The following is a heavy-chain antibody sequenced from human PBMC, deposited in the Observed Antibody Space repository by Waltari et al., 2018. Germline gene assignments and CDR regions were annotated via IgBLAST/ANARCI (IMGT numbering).Heavy chain of an antibody. D-gene: IGHD1-1*01. CDR1: GGSISSSSYY. CDR3: SSNCCGNQLDY. CDR2: IYYSGST. Sequence: QLQLQESGPGLVKASEPLSLTRTVSGGSISSSSYYWGWTRQPPGKGLEWIGSIYYSGSTYYNPSLQSRVTISVDTSENQFSLKLSSVTAADTAVYCCSSNCCGNQLDYWGQGTLVTVSS. J-gene: IGHJ4*02. V-gene: IGHV4-39*07.